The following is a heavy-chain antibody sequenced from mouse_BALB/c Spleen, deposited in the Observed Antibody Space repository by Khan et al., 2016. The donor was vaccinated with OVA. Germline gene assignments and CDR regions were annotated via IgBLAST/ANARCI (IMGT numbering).Heavy chain of an antibody. J-gene: IGHJ4*01. D-gene: IGHD1-1*01. CDR1: GDSITSGF. Sequence: VQLQQPGPSLVKPSQTLSLTCSVTGDSITSGFWNWIRKFPGKKFEYMGYIIYSGDTYYNPSLKSRISITRDTSKSQYYLQLNSVTTEDTATYYCARSYGSWAMDYWGQGTSVTVSS. CDR3: ARSYGSWAMDY. CDR2: IIYSGDT. V-gene: IGHV3-8*02.